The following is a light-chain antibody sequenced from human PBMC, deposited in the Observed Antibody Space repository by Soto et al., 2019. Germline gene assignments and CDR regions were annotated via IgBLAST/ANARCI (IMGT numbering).Light chain of an antibody. CDR2: GAS. V-gene: IGKV3-20*01. J-gene: IGKJ4*01. Sequence: EIVLTQSPGTLSLSPGETASLSCRASQSISSSDLAWYQQKPGQAPRLLVYGASDRATAIPDMFTGSGSGTDFTLTSSRLDPEDFAVYYCQQSGSSPPTFGGGTKVEIK. CDR1: QSISSSD. CDR3: QQSGSSPPT.